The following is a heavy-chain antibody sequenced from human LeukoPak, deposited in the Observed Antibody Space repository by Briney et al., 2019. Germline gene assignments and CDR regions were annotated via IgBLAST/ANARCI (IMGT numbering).Heavy chain of an antibody. Sequence: SQTISLTCAISGDSVSSNCAAWNWIRQSPSRGFEWLGRTYYRSKWYNDYAVSVKSRITINPDTSMNQFSLQLNSVTPEDTAVYYCASSMNSYSSSWYYFDYWGQGTLVTVSS. D-gene: IGHD6-13*01. CDR1: GDSVSSNCAA. CDR3: ASSMNSYSSSWYYFDY. J-gene: IGHJ4*02. CDR2: TYYRSKWYN. V-gene: IGHV6-1*01.